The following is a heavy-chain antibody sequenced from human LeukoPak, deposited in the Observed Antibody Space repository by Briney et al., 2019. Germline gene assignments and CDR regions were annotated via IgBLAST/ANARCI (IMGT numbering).Heavy chain of an antibody. CDR1: GFTFSSSW. J-gene: IGHJ4*02. CDR3: ARDRYFSDSNGYYSNY. CDR2: VNSDGSST. Sequence: GGSLRLSCAASGFTFSSSWMHWVRQAPGKGLVWVSRVNSDGSSTNYADSVRGRFTISRDNAKNTLYLQMNSLRAEDTAVYYRARDRYFSDSNGYYSNYWGQGTLVTVSS. V-gene: IGHV3-74*01. D-gene: IGHD3-22*01.